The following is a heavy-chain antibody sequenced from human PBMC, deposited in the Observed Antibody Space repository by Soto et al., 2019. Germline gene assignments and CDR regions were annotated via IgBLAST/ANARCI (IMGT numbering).Heavy chain of an antibody. CDR1: GFTFRTYD. Sequence: QVQLVESGGGVVQPGRSLRLSCAGSGFTFRTYDMHWVRQAPGKGLEWVAVISSDGSNEYYADSVKGRFTISRDNSKNTLYVQMNSLRAEDTAVYYCAKDLGDSSADDGADYWGQGTLVTVSS. D-gene: IGHD6-25*01. CDR2: ISSDGSNE. J-gene: IGHJ4*02. CDR3: AKDLGDSSADDGADY. V-gene: IGHV3-30*18.